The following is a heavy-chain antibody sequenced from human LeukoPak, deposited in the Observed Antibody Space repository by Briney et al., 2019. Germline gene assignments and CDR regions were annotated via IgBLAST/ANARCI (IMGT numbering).Heavy chain of an antibody. V-gene: IGHV1-46*01. J-gene: IGHJ6*03. Sequence: VASVKVSCKASGYTFTSYYMHWVRQAPGQGLEWMGIINPSGGSTNYAQKFQGRVTVKADKSTSTVYMELSSLRSADTAVYYCARSRFPYYRLSGADYYMDVWDKGTTVTVSS. CDR1: GYTFTSYY. D-gene: IGHD3-10*01. CDR2: INPSGGST. CDR3: ARSRFPYYRLSGADYYMDV.